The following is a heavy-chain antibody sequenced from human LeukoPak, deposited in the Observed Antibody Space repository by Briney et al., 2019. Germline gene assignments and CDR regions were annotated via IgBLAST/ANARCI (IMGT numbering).Heavy chain of an antibody. CDR3: TTVLLWFGTYYFDY. Sequence: PGGSLRLPCAASGFTFSNAWMSWVRQAPGKGLEWVGRIKSKTDGGTTDYAAPVKGRFTISRDDSKNTLYLQMNSLKTEDTAVYYCTTVLLWFGTYYFDYWGQGTLVTVS. CDR1: GFTFSNAW. CDR2: IKSKTDGGTT. J-gene: IGHJ4*02. V-gene: IGHV3-15*01. D-gene: IGHD3-10*01.